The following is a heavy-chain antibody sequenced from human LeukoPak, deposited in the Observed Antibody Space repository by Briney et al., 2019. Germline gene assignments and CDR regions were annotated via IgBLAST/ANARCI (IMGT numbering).Heavy chain of an antibody. V-gene: IGHV2-5*01. CDR2: IYWNDDK. CDR3: AHRGFGSSGSVFDY. Sequence: SGPTLVKPTQTLTLTCTFSGFSLSTSGVGVGWIRQPPGKAMEWLALIYWNDDKRYSPSLKSRLTITKDTSKNQVVLTMTNMDPVDTATYYCAHRGFGSSGSVFDYWGQGTLVTVSS. CDR1: GFSLSTSGVG. D-gene: IGHD3-22*01. J-gene: IGHJ4*02.